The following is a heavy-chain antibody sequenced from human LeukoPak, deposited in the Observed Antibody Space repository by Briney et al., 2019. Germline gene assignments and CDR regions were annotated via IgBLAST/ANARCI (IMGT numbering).Heavy chain of an antibody. CDR1: GRTFSSYA. CDR2: IIPILGIA. D-gene: IGHD4-17*01. CDR3: ARAYLDGDYLGS. V-gene: IGHV1-69*04. J-gene: IGHJ4*02. Sequence: SVKVSCKASGRTFSSYAISWVRQAPGQGLEWMGKIIPILGIANNAQKFQVRVTITADKSTSTAYMELSSLRAEDTAVYYCARAYLDGDYLGSWGQGTLVTVCS.